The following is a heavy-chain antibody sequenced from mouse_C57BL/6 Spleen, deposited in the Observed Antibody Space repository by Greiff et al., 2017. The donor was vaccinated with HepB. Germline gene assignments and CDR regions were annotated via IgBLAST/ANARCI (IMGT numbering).Heavy chain of an antibody. CDR3: ARSFTAVVESGFAY. D-gene: IGHD1-1*01. CDR1: GYTFTSYW. CDR2: IHPNSGST. V-gene: IGHV1-64*01. Sequence: QVQLPQPGAELVKPGASVKLSCKASGYTFTSYWMHWVKQRPGPGLEWIGMIHPNSGSTNYNEKFKSKATLTVDKSSSTAYMQLSSLTSEDYAVYYCARSFTAVVESGFAYWGQGTLVTVSA. J-gene: IGHJ3*01.